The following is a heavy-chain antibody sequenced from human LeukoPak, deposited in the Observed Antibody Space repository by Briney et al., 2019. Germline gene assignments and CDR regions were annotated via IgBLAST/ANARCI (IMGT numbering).Heavy chain of an antibody. Sequence: SETLSLTCSVPGDSVSRSDSYWDWIRQPPGKRLEWIGTIYYSGRTYYSPSLKSRVTMSVDPSNNQFSLNLRSVTAADTAVYYCARRRYYDGSGYLEWGQGTLLSVSS. D-gene: IGHD3-22*01. CDR3: ARRRYYDGSGYLE. J-gene: IGHJ1*01. CDR1: GDSVSRSDSY. V-gene: IGHV4-39*01. CDR2: IYYSGRT.